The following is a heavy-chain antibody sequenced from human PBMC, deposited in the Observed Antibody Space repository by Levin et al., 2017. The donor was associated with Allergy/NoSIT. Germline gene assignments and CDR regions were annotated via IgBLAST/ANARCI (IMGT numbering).Heavy chain of an antibody. CDR2: IYYSGST. Sequence: SCTVSGDSISSSSYYWGWIRQPPGKGLEWIGSIYYSGSTYYNPSLKSRVTVSVDTSKNQFSLKVSSVTAADTAVYYCARGANYGRTDREFDYWGQGTLVTVSS. CDR3: ARGANYGRTDREFDY. D-gene: IGHD4/OR15-4a*01. CDR1: GDSISSSSYY. V-gene: IGHV4-39*01. J-gene: IGHJ4*02.